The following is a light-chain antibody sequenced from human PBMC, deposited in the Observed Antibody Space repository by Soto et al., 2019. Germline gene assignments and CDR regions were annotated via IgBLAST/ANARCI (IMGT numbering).Light chain of an antibody. Sequence: EIVVTQSPGTLSLSPGERATLSCRASQSVSSSYLAWYQQKPGQAPRLLIYGASSRATGIPDRFSGSGSGTDFTLTISRLEPEDFAVYYCQQYGSSPLITFGQGTQLEIK. CDR1: QSVSSSY. CDR3: QQYGSSPLIT. CDR2: GAS. V-gene: IGKV3-20*01. J-gene: IGKJ5*01.